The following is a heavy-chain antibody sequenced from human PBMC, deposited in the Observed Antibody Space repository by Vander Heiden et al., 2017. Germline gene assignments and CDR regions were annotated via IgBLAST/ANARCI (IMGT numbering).Heavy chain of an antibody. Sequence: QVQLPESGPGLVKPSETLSLTCNVSGASITRPHWSWIRQPAGKGLEWIGRIYTNGNNNYNPSLKSRVTMSVDTSKNQFSLKLTSVTAADTAVYYCARGREYNSGRGFDYWGQGTLVTVSS. CDR3: ARGREYNSGRGFDY. CDR1: GASITRPH. D-gene: IGHD6-19*01. V-gene: IGHV4-4*07. CDR2: IYTNGNN. J-gene: IGHJ4*02.